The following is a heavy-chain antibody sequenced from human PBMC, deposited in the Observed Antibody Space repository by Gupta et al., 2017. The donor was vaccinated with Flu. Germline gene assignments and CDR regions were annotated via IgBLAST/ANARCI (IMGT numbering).Heavy chain of an antibody. CDR3: ARGVRRPDCSGGTCYYFDY. CDR2: NYWDDDK. D-gene: IGHD2-15*01. V-gene: IGHV2-5*02. CDR1: GFSVNTTGVG. J-gene: IGHJ4*02. Sequence: QITLKESGPTLVTPTQTLTLTCACSGFSVNTTGVGVGWIRQPPGKALEWLAINYWDDDKRYSPSLKSRLTITKDASKNQVVLTMTTVDPVDTATYFCARGVRRPDCSGGTCYYFDYWGQGTPVTVSS.